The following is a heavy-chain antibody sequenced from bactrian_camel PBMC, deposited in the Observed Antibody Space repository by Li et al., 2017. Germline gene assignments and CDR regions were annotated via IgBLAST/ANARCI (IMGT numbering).Heavy chain of an antibody. V-gene: IGHV3S53*01. J-gene: IGHJ4*01. CDR1: GDPRSARC. CDR3: SITSWN. D-gene: IGHD7*01. Sequence: HVQLVESGGGSVQAGGSLRLSCAVSGDPRSARCMAWFRQAPGKEREGVAEIDDYGVKSYADSVKGRFTVSKDNAKNTLYLQMNNLQTDDTAVYYCSITSWNWGQGTQVTVSS. CDR2: IDDYGVK.